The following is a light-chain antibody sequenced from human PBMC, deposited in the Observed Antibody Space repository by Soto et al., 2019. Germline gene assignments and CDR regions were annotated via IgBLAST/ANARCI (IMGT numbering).Light chain of an antibody. V-gene: IGKV4-1*01. CDR3: QQYYSTPLT. J-gene: IGKJ4*01. CDR2: WAS. CDR1: QSVLYSSNNKNY. Sequence: DIVMTQSPDSLAESLGERATINCKSSQSVLYSSNNKNYLAWYQQKPGQPPKLLIYWASTRESGVPDRFSGSGSGTDFTLTISSLQAEDGAVYYCQQYYSTPLTFGGGTKVEIK.